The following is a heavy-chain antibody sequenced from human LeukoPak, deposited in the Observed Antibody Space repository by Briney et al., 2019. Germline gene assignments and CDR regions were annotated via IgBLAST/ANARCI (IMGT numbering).Heavy chain of an antibody. CDR2: IYYSGST. Sequence: SETLSLTCSVSGRSISNRRYYRGWIRQPPGKGLEWIGSIYYSGSTYYNPSLKSRVTISVDTSKNQFSLKLSPVTAADTAVYYCARGSHSSSGLDYWGQETLVTVSS. CDR3: ARGSHSSSGLDY. V-gene: IGHV4-39*01. J-gene: IGHJ4*02. CDR1: GRSISNRRYY. D-gene: IGHD6-13*01.